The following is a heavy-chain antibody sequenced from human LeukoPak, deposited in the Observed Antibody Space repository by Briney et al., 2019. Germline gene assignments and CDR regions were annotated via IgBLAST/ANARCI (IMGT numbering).Heavy chain of an antibody. CDR3: ARGGSSGWWTRPGFFDY. J-gene: IGHJ4*02. Sequence: SQTLSLTCTVSGASLSSGGYYWSWIRQHPGKGLEWIGYIFYSGSTYSNPSLKSRITISIDTPKNQFSLKLSSVTAADTAVYYCARGGSSGWWTRPGFFDYWGQGTLVTVSS. D-gene: IGHD6-19*01. CDR1: GASLSSGGYY. CDR2: IFYSGST. V-gene: IGHV4-31*03.